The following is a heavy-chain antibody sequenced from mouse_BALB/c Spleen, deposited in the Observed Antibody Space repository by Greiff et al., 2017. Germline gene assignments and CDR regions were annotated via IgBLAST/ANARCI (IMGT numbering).Heavy chain of an antibody. CDR1: GYTFTSYW. CDR3: ARDYGYDWFAY. CDR2: INPSTGYT. Sequence: VQLQQSGAELARPGASVKMSCKASGYTFTSYWMHWVKQRPGQGLEWIGYINPSTGYTEYNQKFKDKATLTADKSSSTAYMQLSSLTSEDSAVYYCARDYGYDWFAYWGQGTLVTVSA. D-gene: IGHD2-2*01. V-gene: IGHV1-4*01. J-gene: IGHJ3*01.